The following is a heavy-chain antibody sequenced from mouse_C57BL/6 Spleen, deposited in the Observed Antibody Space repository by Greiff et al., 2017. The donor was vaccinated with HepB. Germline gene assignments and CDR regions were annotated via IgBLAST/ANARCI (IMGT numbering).Heavy chain of an antibody. CDR2: ISDGGSYT. J-gene: IGHJ3*01. CDR3: ARDVPDWFAY. V-gene: IGHV5-4*01. Sequence: EVQGVESGGGLVKPGGSLKLSCAASGFTFSSYAMSWVRQTPEKRLEWVATISDGGSYTYYPDNVKGRFTISRDNAKNNLYLQMSHLKSEDTAMYYCARDVPDWFAYWGQGTLVTVSA. CDR1: GFTFSSYA.